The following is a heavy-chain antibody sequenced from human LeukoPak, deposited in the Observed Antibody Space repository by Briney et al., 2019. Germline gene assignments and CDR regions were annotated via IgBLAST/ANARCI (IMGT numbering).Heavy chain of an antibody. V-gene: IGHV4-59*01. CDR3: AGVYKSSSYYYCGMDV. D-gene: IGHD6-13*01. Sequence: SETLSLTCTVTGGSISSYYWSWIRQPPGKGLEWIGYIYYSGSTNYNPSLKSRVTISVDTSKNQFSLKLSSVTAADTAVYYCAGVYKSSSYYYCGMDVWGQGTTVTVSS. J-gene: IGHJ6*02. CDR2: IYYSGST. CDR1: GGSISSYY.